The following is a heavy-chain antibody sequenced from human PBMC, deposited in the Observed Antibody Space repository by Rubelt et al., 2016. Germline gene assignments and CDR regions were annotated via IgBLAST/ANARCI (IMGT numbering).Heavy chain of an antibody. J-gene: IGHJ6*03. CDR3: ARVEYTSFYYHHVDV. Sequence: QVQLQQWGAGLLKPSETLSLTCVVYGGSFSGYYWNWIRQPPGKGLEWIGEINQSGDTNYNPSLKSRVIISVDTSRNQFSPKRSSVTAADTAVYYCARVEYTSFYYHHVDVWGQGATVTVSS. D-gene: IGHD2-2*01. CDR1: GGSFSGYY. CDR2: INQSGDT. V-gene: IGHV4-34*02.